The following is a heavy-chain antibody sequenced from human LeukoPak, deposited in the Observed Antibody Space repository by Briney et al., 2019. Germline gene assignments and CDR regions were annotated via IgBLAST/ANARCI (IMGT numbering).Heavy chain of an antibody. Sequence: PGGSLRLSCAASGFTFSDYWMHWVRRAPGKGLVWVSHIKTDGSITDYADSVKGRFTISRDNARNTLYLQMDSLRVEDTAVYYCARNPDGDYDYWGQGALVTVSS. CDR1: GFTFSDYW. J-gene: IGHJ4*02. V-gene: IGHV3-74*01. CDR2: IKTDGSIT. CDR3: ARNPDGDYDY. D-gene: IGHD2-8*01.